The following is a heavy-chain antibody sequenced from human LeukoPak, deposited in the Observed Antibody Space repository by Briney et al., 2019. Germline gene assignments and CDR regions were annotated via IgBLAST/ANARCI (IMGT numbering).Heavy chain of an antibody. CDR3: ARGTFFWRGVDY. CDR2: IDIDGSEA. J-gene: IGHJ4*02. D-gene: IGHD3-3*01. CDR1: GFPFSDYW. V-gene: IGHV3-74*03. Sequence: GWSLRLSCVASGFPFSDYWMHWVRQTPGKGLVWVSRIDIDGSEAKYAGSVKGRVTISRDNAKNTLYLQMNSLRAEDTALYYCARGTFFWRGVDYWGQGTLVTVSS.